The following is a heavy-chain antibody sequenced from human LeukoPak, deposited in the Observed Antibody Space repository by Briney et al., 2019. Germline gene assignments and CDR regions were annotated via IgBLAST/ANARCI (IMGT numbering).Heavy chain of an antibody. J-gene: IGHJ4*02. D-gene: IGHD3-3*01. CDR3: ARAWGIFGVVIIGYFDY. CDR1: GYTFTSYY. V-gene: IGHV1-46*01. Sequence: GASVKVSCKASGYTFTSYYMHRVRQAPGQGLEWMGIINPSGGSTSYAQKFQGRVTMTRDTSTSTVYMELSSLRSEDTAVYYCARAWGIFGVVIIGYFDYWGQGTLVTVSS. CDR2: INPSGGST.